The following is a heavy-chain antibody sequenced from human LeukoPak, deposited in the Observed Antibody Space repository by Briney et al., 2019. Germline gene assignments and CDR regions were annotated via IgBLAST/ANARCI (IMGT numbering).Heavy chain of an antibody. Sequence: PSETLSLTCTVSGASISGYYWTWIRQPPGKGLEWIGYIYYGGITDYNPSLKSRVTMSGDTSKNQFSLKLTSVTAADTAMYYCARPKDRYGALSGWGQGTLVTVSS. CDR3: ARPKDRYGALSG. J-gene: IGHJ4*02. CDR2: IYYGGIT. V-gene: IGHV4-59*08. CDR1: GASISGYY. D-gene: IGHD3-9*01.